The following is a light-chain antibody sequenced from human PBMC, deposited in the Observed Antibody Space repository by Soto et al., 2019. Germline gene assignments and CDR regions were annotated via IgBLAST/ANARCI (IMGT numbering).Light chain of an antibody. CDR1: SSNIGNNY. CDR3: SSYTSSSTYV. Sequence: QSVLTQPPSVSAAPGQKVTISCSGSSSNIGNNYVSWYQQLPRTAPKLLLFDNDKRPSGIPGRFSGSRSGTSATLGITGLQTGDEADYYCSSYTSSSTYVFGTGTKVTVL. J-gene: IGLJ1*01. V-gene: IGLV1-51*01. CDR2: DND.